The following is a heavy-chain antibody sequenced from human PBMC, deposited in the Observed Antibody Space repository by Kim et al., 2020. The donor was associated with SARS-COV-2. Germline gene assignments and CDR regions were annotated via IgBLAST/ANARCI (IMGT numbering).Heavy chain of an antibody. D-gene: IGHD3-10*01. Sequence: SETLSLTCAVYGGSFSGYYWSWIRQPPGKGLEWIGEINHSGSTNYNPSLKSRVTISVDTSKNQFSLKLSSVTAADTAVYYCARAPVERSYGDGPQVYYFDYWGQGTLVTVSS. V-gene: IGHV4-34*01. CDR2: INHSGST. CDR3: ARAPVERSYGDGPQVYYFDY. J-gene: IGHJ4*02. CDR1: GGSFSGYY.